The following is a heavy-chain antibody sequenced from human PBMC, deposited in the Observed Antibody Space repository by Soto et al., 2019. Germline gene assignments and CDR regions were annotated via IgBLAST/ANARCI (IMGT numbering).Heavy chain of an antibody. V-gene: IGHV4-30-2*01. CDR1: GGSISSGGYS. D-gene: IGHD3-10*01. CDR3: ASTMVRGVMGLDY. Sequence: SETLSLTCAVSGGSISSGGYSWSWIRQPPGKGLEWIGYIYHSGSTYYNPSLKSRVTISVDRSKNQFSLKLSSVTAADTAVYYCASTMVRGVMGLDYWGQGTLVTVSS. CDR2: IYHSGST. J-gene: IGHJ4*02.